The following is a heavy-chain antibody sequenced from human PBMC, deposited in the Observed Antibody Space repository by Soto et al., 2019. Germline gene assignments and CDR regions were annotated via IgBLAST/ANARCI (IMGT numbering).Heavy chain of an antibody. CDR1: GYTFTGYY. J-gene: IGHJ4*02. V-gene: IGHV1-2*04. D-gene: IGHD3-22*01. CDR2: INPNSGVT. CDR3: ARYYDNNGYYFDY. Sequence: GASVKVSCKASGYTFTGYYIQWVRQAPGQGLEWMGWINPNSGVTHYAQKFQGWVTMTRDTSISTAYMELSRLSSDDTAVYYCARYYDNNGYYFDYWGQGALVTV.